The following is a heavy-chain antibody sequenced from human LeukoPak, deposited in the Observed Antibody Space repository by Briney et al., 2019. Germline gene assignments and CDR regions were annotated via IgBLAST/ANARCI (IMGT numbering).Heavy chain of an antibody. V-gene: IGHV1-8*01. Sequence: GASVKVSCKASGYTFTSYDINWVRQATGQGLEWMGWMNPNSGNTGYAQKFQGRVTMTRNTSISTAYMELSSLRSEDTAVYYCERALRWCSGGSCYRYYFDYWGQGTLVTVSS. D-gene: IGHD2-15*01. J-gene: IGHJ4*02. CDR1: GYTFTSYD. CDR3: ERALRWCSGGSCYRYYFDY. CDR2: MNPNSGNT.